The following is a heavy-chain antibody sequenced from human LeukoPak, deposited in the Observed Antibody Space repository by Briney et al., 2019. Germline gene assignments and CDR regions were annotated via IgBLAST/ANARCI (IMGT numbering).Heavy chain of an antibody. CDR2: ISGSGGST. CDR1: GFTFSSYA. Sequence: PGGSLRLSCAASGFTFSSYAMSRVRQAPGKGLEWVSAISGSGGSTYYADSVKGRFTISRDNSKNTLYLQMNSLRAEDTAVYYCARRAITMIVVVNYYFGYWGQGTLVTVSS. CDR3: ARRAITMIVVVNYYFGY. D-gene: IGHD3-22*01. J-gene: IGHJ4*02. V-gene: IGHV3-23*01.